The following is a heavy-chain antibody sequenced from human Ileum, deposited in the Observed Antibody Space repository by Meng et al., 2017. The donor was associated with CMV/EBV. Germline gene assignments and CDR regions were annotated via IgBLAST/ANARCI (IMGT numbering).Heavy chain of an antibody. Sequence: ASVKVSCKAPGHIFTTYYLHWVRQAPGQGLEWMGIINPSGGTTSYAQKFRGRVTISRDNTKNSLYLQMNNLRAEDTAVYYCARESTSAWNAPSYFWGQGTLVTVSS. V-gene: IGHV1-46*01. J-gene: IGHJ4*02. CDR3: ARESTSAWNAPSYF. D-gene: IGHD1-1*01. CDR1: GHIFTTYY. CDR2: INPSGGTT.